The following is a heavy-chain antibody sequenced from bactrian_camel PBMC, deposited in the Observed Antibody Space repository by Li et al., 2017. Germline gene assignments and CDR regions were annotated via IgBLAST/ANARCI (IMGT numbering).Heavy chain of an antibody. CDR1: GLTSSGYC. D-gene: IGHD5*01. CDR3: AIGPPTGVGYPGSSKRRLEDFGK. Sequence: HVQLVESGGGSVQAGGSLRLSCVASGLTSSGYCMGWFRQAPGKEREVVATIRSDGATVYADSVKGRFTISKGTPEYTLDLQMNSLNPDDTGMYWCAIGPPTGVGYPGSSKRRLEDFGKWGQGTQVTVS. J-gene: IGHJ4*01. CDR2: IRSDGAT. V-gene: IGHV3S55*01.